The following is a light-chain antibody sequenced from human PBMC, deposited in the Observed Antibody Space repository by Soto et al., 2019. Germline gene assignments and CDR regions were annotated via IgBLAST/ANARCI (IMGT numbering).Light chain of an antibody. Sequence: EIVMTQSPATLSVSPGQGATISCRASQSVSGKLAWYQHQPGQTHRLLIYDASTRATGIPARFSGSGSGTDFTLTISSLQSEDFAVYYCQQYHDRPWTFGPGTKVEIK. CDR3: QQYHDRPWT. CDR2: DAS. J-gene: IGKJ1*01. V-gene: IGKV3-15*01. CDR1: QSVSGK.